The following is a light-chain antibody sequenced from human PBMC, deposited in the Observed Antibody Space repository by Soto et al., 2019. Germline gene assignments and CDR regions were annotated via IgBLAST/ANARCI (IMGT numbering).Light chain of an antibody. CDR3: QSYDSSLSAYVV. CDR2: GNS. J-gene: IGLJ2*01. Sequence: QPVLTQPPSVPGAPGQRVTISCTGSSSNIGAGYDVHWYQQLPGTAPKLLIYGNSNRPSGVPDRFSGSKSGTSASLAITGLQAEDEADYYCQSYDSSLSAYVVFGGGTKLTVL. CDR1: SSNIGAGYD. V-gene: IGLV1-40*01.